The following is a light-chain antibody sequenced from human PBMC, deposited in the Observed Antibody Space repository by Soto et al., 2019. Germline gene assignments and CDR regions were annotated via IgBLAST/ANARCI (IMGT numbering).Light chain of an antibody. CDR3: QSYASSLSGSV. Sequence: QSVLTQPPSVSGAPGQRVTISCTGSSSNIGAPYDVHWYQQLPGTAPKLLIYGNNNRPSGVPDRFSGSKSGTSASLAITGLQAEDEADYYCQSYASSLSGSVFGGGTKLTVL. CDR2: GNN. CDR1: SSNIGAPYD. J-gene: IGLJ3*02. V-gene: IGLV1-40*01.